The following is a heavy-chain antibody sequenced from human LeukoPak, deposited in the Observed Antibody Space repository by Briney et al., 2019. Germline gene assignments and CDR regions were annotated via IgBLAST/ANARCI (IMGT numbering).Heavy chain of an antibody. D-gene: IGHD3-10*01. CDR3: ARGRSITLLRGVAMSDGFDI. CDR1: GFTFSNYG. CDR2: TDTSGNYI. V-gene: IGHV3-21*06. Sequence: GGSLRLSCEASGFTFSNYGMNWVRQAPGKGLEWVSFTDTSGNYIYYGDSVKGRFTIYRDNARNLLFLQMNGLRAEDTAVYYCARGRSITLLRGVAMSDGFDIWGQGAMVAVSS. J-gene: IGHJ3*02.